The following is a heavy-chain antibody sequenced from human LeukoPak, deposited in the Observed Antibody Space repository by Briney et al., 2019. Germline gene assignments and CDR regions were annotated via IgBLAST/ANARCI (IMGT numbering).Heavy chain of an antibody. CDR2: MNPNSGNT. J-gene: IGHJ6*02. CDR1: GYTFTSYD. V-gene: IGHV1-8*01. Sequence: ASVKVSCKASGYTFTSYDINWVRQATGQGLEWMGWMNPNSGNTGYAQKFQGRVTMTGNTSISTAYMELSSLRSEDAAVYCCATPTQLYYYYGMDVWGQGTTVTVSS. CDR3: ATPTQLYYYYGMDV. D-gene: IGHD1-1*01.